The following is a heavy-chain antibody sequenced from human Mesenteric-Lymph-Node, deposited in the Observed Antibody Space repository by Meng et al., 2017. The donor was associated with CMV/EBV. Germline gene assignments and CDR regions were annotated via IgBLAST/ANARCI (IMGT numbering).Heavy chain of an antibody. CDR1: GGSISSSSYY. CDR2: IYYSGST. CDR3: ARDEIGYCSSTSCLRKFDP. J-gene: IGHJ5*02. V-gene: IGHV4-39*07. Sequence: GSLRLSCTVSGGSISSSSYYWDWIRQPPGKGLEWIGSIYYSGSTYYNPSLKSRVTISVDTSKNQFSLKLSSVTAADTAVYYCARDEIGYCSSTSCLRKFDPWGQGTLVTV. D-gene: IGHD2-2*01.